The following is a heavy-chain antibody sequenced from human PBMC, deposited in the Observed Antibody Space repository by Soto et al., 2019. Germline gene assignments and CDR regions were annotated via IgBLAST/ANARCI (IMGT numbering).Heavy chain of an antibody. CDR1: GGSISSGGYY. V-gene: IGHV4-31*03. J-gene: IGHJ4*02. D-gene: IGHD6-6*01. CDR3: ARELSIGYYFDY. Sequence: SETLSLTCTVSGGSISSGGYYWSWIRQHPGKGLEWIGYIYYSGSTYYNPSLKSRVTISVDTSKNQFSLKLSSVTAADTAVYYCARELSIGYYFDYWGQGTLVTVSS. CDR2: IYYSGST.